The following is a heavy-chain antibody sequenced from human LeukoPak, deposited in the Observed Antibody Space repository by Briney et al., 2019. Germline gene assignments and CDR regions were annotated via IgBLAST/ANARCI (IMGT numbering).Heavy chain of an antibody. J-gene: IGHJ4*02. CDR3: AKPDGYNYYGPLDY. V-gene: IGHV3-23*01. D-gene: IGHD5-24*01. CDR1: GFTFSSYA. Sequence: GGSLRLSCAASGFTFSSYAMSWVRQAPGKGLEWVSAISGSGGSTYYADSVKGRFTISRDNSKNTLYLQMNSLRAEDTAVYYCAKPDGYNYYGPLDYWGQGTLVTVSS. CDR2: ISGSGGST.